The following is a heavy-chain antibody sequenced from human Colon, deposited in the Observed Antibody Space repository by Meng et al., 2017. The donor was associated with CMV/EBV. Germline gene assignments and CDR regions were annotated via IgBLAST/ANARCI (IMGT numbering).Heavy chain of an antibody. D-gene: IGHD1-26*01. V-gene: IGHV3-21*01. CDR1: GFTFSSYS. CDR3: ARVGLSGSYLHS. CDR2: ISSSSYI. Sequence: GGSLRLSCAASGFTFSSYSMNWVRQAPGKGLEWVSSISSSSYIYYADSVKGRFTISRDNAKNSLYLQMNSLRAEDTAVYYCARVGLSGSYLHSWGQGTLVTVSS. J-gene: IGHJ4*02.